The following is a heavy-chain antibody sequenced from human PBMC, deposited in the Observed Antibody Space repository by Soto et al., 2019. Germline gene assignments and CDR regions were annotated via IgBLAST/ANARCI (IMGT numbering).Heavy chain of an antibody. D-gene: IGHD4-17*01. V-gene: IGHV1-46*01. Sequence: XSVKVSCKTSGFTLTKYYMHWVRQAPGQGLDWVGVINPSGRTTSYAQKFLGRVTMTRDASTATVYMELNSLRSEDTAVYYCARDLDVTTVTTSFDSWGQGPLVTVSS. CDR1: GFTLTKYY. J-gene: IGHJ5*01. CDR3: ARDLDVTTVTTSFDS. CDR2: INPSGRTT.